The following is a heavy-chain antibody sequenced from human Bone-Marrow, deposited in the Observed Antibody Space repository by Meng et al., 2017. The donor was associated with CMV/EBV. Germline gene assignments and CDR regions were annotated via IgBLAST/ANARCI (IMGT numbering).Heavy chain of an antibody. CDR1: GFTFSSYE. Sequence: GGSLRLSCAASGFTFSSYEMNWVRQAPGKGLEWVSYISSSGSTIYYADSVKGRFTISRDNAKNSLYLQMNSLRAEDTAVYYCAAWEVVAWGNYYYGMDVWGQGTTVTVSS. CDR3: AAWEVVAWGNYYYGMDV. CDR2: ISSSGSTI. J-gene: IGHJ6*02. V-gene: IGHV3-48*03. D-gene: IGHD2-15*01.